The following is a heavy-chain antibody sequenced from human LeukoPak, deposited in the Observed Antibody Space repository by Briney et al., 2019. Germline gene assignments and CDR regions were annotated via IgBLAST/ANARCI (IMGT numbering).Heavy chain of an antibody. D-gene: IGHD3-22*01. CDR3: ARHYYDSSGYGPFDY. J-gene: IGHJ4*02. V-gene: IGHV4-59*08. CDR1: GGSISSYY. CDR2: IYYSGST. Sequence: SETLSLTCTVSGGSISSYYWSWIRQPPGKGLEWIGYIYYSGSTNYNPSLKSRVTIPVDTSKNQFSLKLSSVTAADTAVYYCARHYYDSSGYGPFDYWGQGTLVTVSS.